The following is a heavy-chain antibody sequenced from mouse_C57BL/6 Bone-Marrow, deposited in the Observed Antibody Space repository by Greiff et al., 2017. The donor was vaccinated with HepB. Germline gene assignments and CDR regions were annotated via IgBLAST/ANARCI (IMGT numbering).Heavy chain of an antibody. Sequence: VQLQQSGAELVMPGASVKLSCKASGYTFTSYWMHWVKQRPGQGLEWIGEIDPSDSYTNYNQKFKGKSTLTVDKSSSTAYMQLSSLTSEDSAVYYCARSLITTVVATFDYWGQGTTLTVSS. V-gene: IGHV1-69*01. D-gene: IGHD1-1*01. CDR2: IDPSDSYT. J-gene: IGHJ2*01. CDR1: GYTFTSYW. CDR3: ARSLITTVVATFDY.